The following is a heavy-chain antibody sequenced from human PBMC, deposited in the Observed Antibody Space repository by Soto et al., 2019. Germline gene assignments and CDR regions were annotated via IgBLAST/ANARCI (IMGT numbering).Heavy chain of an antibody. J-gene: IGHJ5*02. CDR1: GYTFTSYG. Sequence: QVQLVQSGAEVKKPGASVKVSCKASGYTFTSYGISWVRQAPGQGLEWMGWISAYNGNTNYAQKLQGRVTMTTDTSTSTAYMELRSLRSDDTAVYYCAREKDYDILTGYRAMYNCFDPWGQGTLVTVSS. CDR3: AREKDYDILTGYRAMYNCFDP. D-gene: IGHD3-9*01. CDR2: ISAYNGNT. V-gene: IGHV1-18*04.